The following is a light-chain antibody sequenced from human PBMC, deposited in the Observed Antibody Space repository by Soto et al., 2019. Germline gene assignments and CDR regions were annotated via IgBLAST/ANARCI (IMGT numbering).Light chain of an antibody. Sequence: EAVMTQSPATLSVSPGDRATLSCRASQSVSSDLAWYQQRPGQAPRLLIYAASTRATGIPARFSGSGSGTEFILTISSLQSEDFAVYYCHQYNKWPYTFGPGTKWIS. V-gene: IGKV3-15*01. CDR2: AAS. CDR3: HQYNKWPYT. J-gene: IGKJ3*01. CDR1: QSVSSD.